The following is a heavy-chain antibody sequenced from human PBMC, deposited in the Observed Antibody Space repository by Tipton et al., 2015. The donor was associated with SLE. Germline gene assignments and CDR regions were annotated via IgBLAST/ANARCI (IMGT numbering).Heavy chain of an antibody. D-gene: IGHD3-10*01. J-gene: IGHJ6*02. V-gene: IGHV4-34*01. Sequence: TLSLTCAVYGGSFSGYYWSWIRQPPGKGLEWIGEINHSGSTNYNPSLKSRVTISVDTSKNQFSLKLSSVTAADTAVYYCARSYPWGGITMVQGATKGYYYGMDVWGQGTTVTVSS. CDR3: ARSYPWGGITMVQGATKGYYYGMDV. CDR2: INHSGST. CDR1: GGSFSGYY.